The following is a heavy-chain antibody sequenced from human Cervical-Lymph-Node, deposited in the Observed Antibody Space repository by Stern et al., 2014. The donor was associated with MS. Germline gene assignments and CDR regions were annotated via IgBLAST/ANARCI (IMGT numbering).Heavy chain of an antibody. Sequence: QVQLQQWGAGLLKPSETLSLTCAVYGGSFGGYYWNWIRQSPAKGLEWIGDISHLGSIKYSPPLNSRITMSVDSHNNQFFLNLRSVPAADTAVYYCARAWGAYAMDVWGQGTTVIVSS. D-gene: IGHD7-27*01. J-gene: IGHJ6*02. CDR2: ISHLGSI. CDR1: GGSFGGYY. CDR3: ARAWGAYAMDV. V-gene: IGHV4-34*01.